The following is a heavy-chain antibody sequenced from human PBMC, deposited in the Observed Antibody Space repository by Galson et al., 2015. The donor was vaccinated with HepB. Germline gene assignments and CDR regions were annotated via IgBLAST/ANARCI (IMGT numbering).Heavy chain of an antibody. D-gene: IGHD1-1*01. CDR3: ASEVQLEDAFDI. CDR1: GGTFSSYA. Sequence: SVKVSCKASGGTFSSYAISWVRQAPGQGLEWMGGIIPIFGTANYAQKFQGRVTITADESTSTAYMELSSLRSEDTAVYYCASEVQLEDAFDIWGQGTMVTVSS. J-gene: IGHJ3*02. V-gene: IGHV1-69*13. CDR2: IIPIFGTA.